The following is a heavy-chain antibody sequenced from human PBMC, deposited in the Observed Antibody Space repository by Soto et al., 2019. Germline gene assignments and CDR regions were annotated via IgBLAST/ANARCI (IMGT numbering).Heavy chain of an antibody. Sequence: ESLKISCKGSGYGFTSYWIGWVRQMPGKGLEWMGIIYPGDSDTRYSPSFQGQVTISADKSISTAYLQWSSLKASDTAMYYCARAYSGYDWGGTGWFDPWGQGTLVTVSS. V-gene: IGHV5-51*01. CDR3: ARAYSGYDWGGTGWFDP. D-gene: IGHD5-12*01. CDR2: IYPGDSDT. CDR1: GYGFTSYW. J-gene: IGHJ5*02.